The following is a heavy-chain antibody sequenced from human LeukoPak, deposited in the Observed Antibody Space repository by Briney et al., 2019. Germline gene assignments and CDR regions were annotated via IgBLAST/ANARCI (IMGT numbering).Heavy chain of an antibody. CDR1: GGTFSSYA. CDR3: ARDDTPYSGSYYNLGDY. Sequence: GASVKVSCKASGGTFSSYAISWVRQAPGQGLEWMGGTIPIFGTANYAQKFQGRVTITADESTSTAYMELSSLRSEDTAVYYCARDDTPYSGSYYNLGDYWGQGTLVTVSS. J-gene: IGHJ4*02. CDR2: TIPIFGTA. V-gene: IGHV1-69*13. D-gene: IGHD1-26*01.